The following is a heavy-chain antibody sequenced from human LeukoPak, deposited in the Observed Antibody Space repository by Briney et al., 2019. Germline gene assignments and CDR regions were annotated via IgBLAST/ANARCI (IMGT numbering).Heavy chain of an antibody. CDR2: IYPGDSDT. CDR3: GRIPAAGSLKGSFDI. J-gene: IGHJ3*02. D-gene: IGHD6-13*01. CDR1: GYSFTTYW. Sequence: GESLKISCKGSGYSFTTYWIGWVRQMPGKGLEWMGIIYPGDSDTTYSPSFQGQVTISADKSISTAYLQWSSLEASDSAMYYCGRIPAAGSLKGSFDIWGRGTMVTVSS. V-gene: IGHV5-51*01.